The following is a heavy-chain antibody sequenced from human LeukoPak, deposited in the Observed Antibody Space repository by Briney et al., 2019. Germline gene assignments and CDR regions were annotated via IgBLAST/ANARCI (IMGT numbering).Heavy chain of an antibody. CDR3: ARYFTFDSSGYYYTFDY. V-gene: IGHV4-34*01. J-gene: IGHJ4*02. CDR2: INHSGST. Sequence: KPSETLSLTCVVSGGSFSAHYWSWIRQPPGMGLEWIEEINHSGSTNYNPSLKSRVTMSVDTSKNQFSLKLSSVNAADTAVYYCARYFTFDSSGYYYTFDYWGQGTLVTVSS. CDR1: GGSFSAHY. D-gene: IGHD3-22*01.